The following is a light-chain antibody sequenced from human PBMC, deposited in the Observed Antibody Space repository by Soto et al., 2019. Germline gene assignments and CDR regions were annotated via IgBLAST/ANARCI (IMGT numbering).Light chain of an antibody. CDR1: KDISNY. Sequence: DIQMTQSPSSLSASVGDRVTITCQASKDISNYLNWYQQKPGKAPKLLIYDASNLETGVPSRFSGSGSGADFTFTISSLQPEDVATYYCLQYDNLPPLTFGGGTKVEIK. J-gene: IGKJ4*01. CDR3: LQYDNLPPLT. V-gene: IGKV1-33*01. CDR2: DAS.